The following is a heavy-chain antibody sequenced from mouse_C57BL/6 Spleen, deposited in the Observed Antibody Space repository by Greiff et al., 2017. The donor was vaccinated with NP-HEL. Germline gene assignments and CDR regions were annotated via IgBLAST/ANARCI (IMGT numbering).Heavy chain of an antibody. CDR2: INPYNGGT. CDR1: GYTFTDYY. V-gene: IGHV1-19*01. Sequence: EVQLQESGPVLVKPGASVKMSCKASGYTFTDYYMNWVKQSHGKSLEWIGVINPYNGGTSYNQKFKGKATLTVDKSSSTAYMELNSLTSEDSAVYYCARGGVTVVARYFDYWGQGTTLTVSS. J-gene: IGHJ2*01. CDR3: ARGGVTVVARYFDY. D-gene: IGHD1-1*01.